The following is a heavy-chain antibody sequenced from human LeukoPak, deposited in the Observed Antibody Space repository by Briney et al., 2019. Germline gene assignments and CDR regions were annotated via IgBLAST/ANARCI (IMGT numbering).Heavy chain of an antibody. CDR1: GFTFRTLW. V-gene: IGHV3-74*03. CDR3: AGFFYYPVY. J-gene: IGHJ4*02. CDR2: ISPDGRST. Sequence: GGSLRLSCVASGFTFRTLWMHWVRQAPGKVLVWVSRISPDGRSTTYADSMKGRFTISRDNAKNTLYLQMHSRRAEDTAVYYCAGFFYYPVYWGQGTLVTVSS. D-gene: IGHD3-22*01.